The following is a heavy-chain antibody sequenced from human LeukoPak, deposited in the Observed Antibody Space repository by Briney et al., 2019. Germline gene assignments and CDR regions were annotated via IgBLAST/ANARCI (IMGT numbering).Heavy chain of an antibody. CDR1: GGSISSYY. Sequence: SETLSLTCAVSGGSISSYYWSSIRQPPGQGLEWSGGICYSGSYNDSPSFKSRVTISVDTSKNTSTMKLSSVLGAVTAVYYCANYQGLRPQETGYSYGTLFDYWGQGTLVTVSS. CDR3: ANYQGLRPQETGYSYGTLFDY. CDR2: ICYSGSY. J-gene: IGHJ4*02. D-gene: IGHD5-18*01. V-gene: IGHV4-59*01.